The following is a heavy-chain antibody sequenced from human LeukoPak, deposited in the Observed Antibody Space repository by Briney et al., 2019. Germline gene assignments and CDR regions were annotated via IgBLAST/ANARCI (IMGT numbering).Heavy chain of an antibody. J-gene: IGHJ4*02. D-gene: IGHD3-22*01. CDR3: ARVANSYDGSGHFDH. CDR2: IYSGGST. Sequence: PGGSLRLSCAASGFTFSSYWMTWVRQAPGKGLEWVSVIYSGGSTYYTDSVKGRFTISRDNSKNILYLQMSSLRAEDTAVYYCARVANSYDGSGHFDHWGQGTLATVSS. V-gene: IGHV3-66*01. CDR1: GFTFSSYW.